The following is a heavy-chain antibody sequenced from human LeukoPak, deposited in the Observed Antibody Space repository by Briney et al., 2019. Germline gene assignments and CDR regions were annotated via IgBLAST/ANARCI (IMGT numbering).Heavy chain of an antibody. CDR2: IYTSGST. Sequence: PSETLSLTCTVSGGSISSYYWSWIRQPAGKGLEWIGRIYTSGSTNYNPSLKSRVTMSVDTAKNQFPLKLSSVTAADTAVYYCARDLGGNYGSRRLNWFDPWGQGTLVTVSS. CDR3: ARDLGGNYGSRRLNWFDP. J-gene: IGHJ5*02. D-gene: IGHD3-10*01. V-gene: IGHV4-4*07. CDR1: GGSISSYY.